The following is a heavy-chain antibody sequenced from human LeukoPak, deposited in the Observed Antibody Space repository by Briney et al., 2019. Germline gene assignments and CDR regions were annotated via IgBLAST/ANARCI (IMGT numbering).Heavy chain of an antibody. Sequence: GASVKVSCKASGYTFTSYEINWVRQPTGQGLEWMGRMNPNSGNTDYAQKRQGRFTITINTSISTAYMELSSLRSEDTAVYYCARAFGGHDEWYYFDYWGQGTLVTVSS. CDR1: GYTFTSYE. J-gene: IGHJ4*02. D-gene: IGHD5-12*01. V-gene: IGHV1-8*03. CDR3: ARAFGGHDEWYYFDY. CDR2: MNPNSGNT.